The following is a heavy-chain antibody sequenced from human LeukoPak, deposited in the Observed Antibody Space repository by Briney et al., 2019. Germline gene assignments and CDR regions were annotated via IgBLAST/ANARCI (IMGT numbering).Heavy chain of an antibody. V-gene: IGHV1-18*01. CDR2: ISAYNGNT. Sequence: GASVTVSCKASGYTFTSYGISWVRQAPGQGLEWMGWISAYNGNTNYAQKLQGRVTMTTDTSTSPAYMALRSLRSDDTAVYYCARAPVVVPADIGGWFDPWGQGTLVTVSS. CDR3: ARAPVVVPADIGGWFDP. D-gene: IGHD2-2*02. J-gene: IGHJ5*02. CDR1: GYTFTSYG.